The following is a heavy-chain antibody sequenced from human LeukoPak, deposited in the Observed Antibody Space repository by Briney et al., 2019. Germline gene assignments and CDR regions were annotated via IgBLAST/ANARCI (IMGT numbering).Heavy chain of an antibody. CDR3: ARVSGDIVATNWFDP. V-gene: IGHV1-18*01. D-gene: IGHD5-12*01. Sequence: ASVNVSCKASGYTFTSYGISWVRQATGQGLERMGWISAYNGNTNYAQKLQGRVTMTTDTSTSTAYMELRSLRSDDTAVYYCARVSGDIVATNWFDPWGQGTLVTVSS. CDR2: ISAYNGNT. J-gene: IGHJ5*02. CDR1: GYTFTSYG.